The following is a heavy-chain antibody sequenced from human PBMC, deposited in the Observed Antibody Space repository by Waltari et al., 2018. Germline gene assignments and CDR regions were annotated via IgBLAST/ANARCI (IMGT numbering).Heavy chain of an antibody. CDR2: IIPIFGTA. Sequence: QVQLVQSGAEVKKPGSSVKVSCKASGGTFSSYAISWVRPAPGQGLEWMGGIIPIFGTANYAQKFQGRVTITADESTSTAYMELSSLRSEDTAVYYCARDSSREYQLLYIPSYFDYWGQGTLVTVSS. V-gene: IGHV1-69*01. CDR3: ARDSSREYQLLYIPSYFDY. J-gene: IGHJ4*02. D-gene: IGHD2-2*02. CDR1: GGTFSSYA.